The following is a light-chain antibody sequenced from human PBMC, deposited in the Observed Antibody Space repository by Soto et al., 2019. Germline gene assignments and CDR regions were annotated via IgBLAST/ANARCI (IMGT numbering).Light chain of an antibody. CDR2: AAS. Sequence: DIQLTQSPSFLSASVGDTVTITCRASQAISTSLAWYRQKSGMAPKLLIYAASTLHSGVPSRFSGGGSGTDFTLIISGLQPEDFATYSCQQVNGYPFTFGGGTKVEIK. J-gene: IGKJ4*01. CDR3: QQVNGYPFT. CDR1: QAISTS. V-gene: IGKV1-9*01.